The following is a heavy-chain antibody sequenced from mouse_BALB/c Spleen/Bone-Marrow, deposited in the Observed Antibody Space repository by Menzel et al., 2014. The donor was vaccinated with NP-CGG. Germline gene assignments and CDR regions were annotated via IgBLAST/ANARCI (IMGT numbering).Heavy chain of an antibody. J-gene: IGHJ4*01. Sequence: VQLQQPGAELVKPGASVKLSCTASGFNIKDTYMHWVKQRPEQGLEWTGRIDPANGNTKYDPKFQGKATITADTSSNTAYLQLSSLTSEDTAVYYCARYGNYCYAMDYWGQGTSATVSS. CDR3: ARYGNYCYAMDY. D-gene: IGHD2-1*01. CDR2: IDPANGNT. CDR1: GFNIKDTY. V-gene: IGHV14-3*02.